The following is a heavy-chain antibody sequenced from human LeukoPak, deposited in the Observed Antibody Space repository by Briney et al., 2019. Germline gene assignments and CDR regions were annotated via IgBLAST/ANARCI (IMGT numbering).Heavy chain of an antibody. CDR3: ARVRGVTDWFDP. V-gene: IGHV4-30-4*08. CDR1: GGSISSGDYY. Sequence: SETLSLTCTVSGGSISSGDYYWSWIRQPPGKGLEWIGYIYYSGSTYYNPSLKSRVTISVDTSKNQFSLKLSSVTAADTAVYYCARVRGVTDWFDPWGQGTLVTVSS. D-gene: IGHD2-21*02. CDR2: IYYSGST. J-gene: IGHJ5*02.